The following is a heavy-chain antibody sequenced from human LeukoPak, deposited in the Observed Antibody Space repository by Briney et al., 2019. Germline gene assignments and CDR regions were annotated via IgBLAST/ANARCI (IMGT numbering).Heavy chain of an antibody. D-gene: IGHD2-2*01. J-gene: IGHJ4*02. Sequence: ASVKVSCKVSGYTLTELSMHWVRQAPGKGLEWMGGFDPEDGETIYAQKFQGSVTMTEDTSTDTAYMELSSLRSEDTAVYYCHAIVVVPAAIPPYWGQGTLVTVSS. CDR2: FDPEDGET. CDR3: HAIVVVPAAIPPY. CDR1: GYTLTELS. V-gene: IGHV1-24*01.